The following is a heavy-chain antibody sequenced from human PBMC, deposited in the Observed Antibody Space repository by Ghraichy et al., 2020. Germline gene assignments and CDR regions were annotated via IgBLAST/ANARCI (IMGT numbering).Heavy chain of an antibody. J-gene: IGHJ4*02. D-gene: IGHD6-13*01. CDR1: GFTFSSYW. Sequence: LSLTCAASGFTFSSYWMHWVRQAPGKGLVWVSRLDTDGSRTYYADSVKGRFTISRDNAKNTLYLQMNSLRAEDTAVYYCARERIAAAGTDYWGQGTLVTVSS. CDR2: LDTDGSRT. CDR3: ARERIAAAGTDY. V-gene: IGHV3-74*01.